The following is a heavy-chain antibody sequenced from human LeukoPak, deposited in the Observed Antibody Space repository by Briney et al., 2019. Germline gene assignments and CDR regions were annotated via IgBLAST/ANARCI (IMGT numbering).Heavy chain of an antibody. CDR2: INPSGGST. CDR3: ARDTEDFDY. Sequence: ASVKVSCKASGYTFASYYIHWVRQAPGQGLEWMGIINPSGGSTTYAQKFQGRVTMTRDTSTSTIYMELSSLRSEDTAVYYCARDTEDFDYWGQGTLVTVSS. J-gene: IGHJ4*02. V-gene: IGHV1-46*01. CDR1: GYTFASYY.